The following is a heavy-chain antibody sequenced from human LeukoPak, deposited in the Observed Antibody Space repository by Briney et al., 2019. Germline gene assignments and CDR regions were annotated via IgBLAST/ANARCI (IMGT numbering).Heavy chain of an antibody. CDR3: ARPTFASYSSGYHY. V-gene: IGHV4-39*01. CDR2: IHYSGNT. Sequence: SETLSLTCTVSGGSISGSSNYWGWIRQPPGKGLEWIGSIHYSGNTYYNPSLKSRVTISVDTSKNQFSLKLTSVTAADTAVYYCARPTFASYSSGYHYWGQGTLVTVSS. D-gene: IGHD3-22*01. CDR1: GGSISGSSNY. J-gene: IGHJ4*02.